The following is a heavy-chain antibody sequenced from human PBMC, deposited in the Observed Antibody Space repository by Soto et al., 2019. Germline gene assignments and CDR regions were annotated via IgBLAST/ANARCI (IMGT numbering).Heavy chain of an antibody. CDR3: ATGPTYYYDSSGYPYFDY. V-gene: IGHV3-30*03. CDR1: GFTFSSYG. Sequence: QVQLVESGGGVVQPGRSLRLSCAASGFTFSSYGMHWVRQAPGKGLEWVAVISYDGSNKYYADSVKGRFTISRDNSKNTLYLQMNSLRAEDTAVYYCATGPTYYYDSSGYPYFDYWGQGTLVTVSS. D-gene: IGHD3-22*01. J-gene: IGHJ4*02. CDR2: ISYDGSNK.